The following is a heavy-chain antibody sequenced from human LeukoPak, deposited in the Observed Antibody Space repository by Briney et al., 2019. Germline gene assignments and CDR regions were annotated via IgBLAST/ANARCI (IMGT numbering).Heavy chain of an antibody. Sequence: GGSLRLSCAASGFTVSSNHMSWVRQAPGKGLEWVSVIYSGDNTYYADSVKGRFTITRDNSNNTLYLQMNSLRAEDTAVYYCARDKWVTWGQGTLVTVSS. CDR2: IYSGDNT. CDR1: GFTVSSNH. V-gene: IGHV3-66*01. CDR3: ARDKWVT. J-gene: IGHJ4*02. D-gene: IGHD5-18*01.